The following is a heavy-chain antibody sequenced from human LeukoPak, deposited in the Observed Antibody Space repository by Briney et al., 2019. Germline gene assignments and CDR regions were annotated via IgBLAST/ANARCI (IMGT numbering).Heavy chain of an antibody. V-gene: IGHV3-7*01. J-gene: IGHJ4*02. D-gene: IGHD5-18*01. CDR1: GFTFSSYW. CDR3: ARDGQLWLRGVDY. CDR2: IKHDGSEK. Sequence: GGSLRLSCAASGFTFSSYWMSWVRQAPGKGLEWVANIKHDGSEKYYVDSVKGRFTISRDNAKNSLFLQMNSLRAEDTAVYYCARDGQLWLRGVDYWGQGTLVTVSS.